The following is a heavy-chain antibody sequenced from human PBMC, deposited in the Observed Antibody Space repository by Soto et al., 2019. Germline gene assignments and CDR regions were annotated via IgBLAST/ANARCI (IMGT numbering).Heavy chain of an antibody. V-gene: IGHV3-15*01. J-gene: IGHJ4*02. CDR2: IKSKTDGGTT. Sequence: PXGSLRLSFSASGFTFSNAWMSWVRQAPGKGLEWVGRIKSKTDGGTTDYAAPVKGRFTISRDDSKNTLYLQMNSLKTEDTAVYYCTTDPSSYYYDSSGYYSYFDYWGQGALVTVSS. D-gene: IGHD3-22*01. CDR1: GFTFSNAW. CDR3: TTDPSSYYYDSSGYYSYFDY.